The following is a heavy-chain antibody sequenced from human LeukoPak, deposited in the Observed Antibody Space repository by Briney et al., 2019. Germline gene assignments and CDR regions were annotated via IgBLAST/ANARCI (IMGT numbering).Heavy chain of an antibody. CDR2: MNPNSGNT. CDR3: ARRAGIAAAGRRYYFDY. CDR1: GYTFTSYD. D-gene: IGHD6-13*01. V-gene: IGHV1-8*03. Sequence: ASVKVSCKASGYTFTSYDINWVRQATGQGLEWMGWMNPNSGNTGYAQKFQGRVTITRNTSISTAYMELSSLRSEDTAVYACARRAGIAAAGRRYYFDYWGQGTLVTVSS. J-gene: IGHJ4*02.